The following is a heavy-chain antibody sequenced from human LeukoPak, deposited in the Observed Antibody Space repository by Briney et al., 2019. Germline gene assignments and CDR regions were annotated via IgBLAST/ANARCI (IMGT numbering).Heavy chain of an antibody. J-gene: IGHJ4*02. CDR1: GFTFSSYA. CDR3: AKDLSGDYFHYFDY. CDR2: ISGSGGST. Sequence: GASLRLSCAASGFTFSSYAMSWVRLAPGKGLEWVSAISGSGGSTYYADSVKGRFTISRDNSKNTLYLQMNSLRAEDTAVYYCAKDLSGDYFHYFDYWGQGTLVTVSS. D-gene: IGHD4-17*01. V-gene: IGHV3-23*01.